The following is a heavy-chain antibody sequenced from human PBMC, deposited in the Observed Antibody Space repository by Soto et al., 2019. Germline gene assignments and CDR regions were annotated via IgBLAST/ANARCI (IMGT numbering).Heavy chain of an antibody. CDR2: ISSSSSYI. V-gene: IGHV3-21*01. Sequence: PGGSLRLSCAASGFTFSSYSMNWVRQAPGKGLEWVSSISSSSSYIYYADSVKGRFTISRDNAKNSLYLQMNSLRAEDTAVYYCARAWGYSSSSETFIGYYYYGMDVWGQGTTVTVSS. D-gene: IGHD6-6*01. J-gene: IGHJ6*02. CDR3: ARAWGYSSSSETFIGYYYYGMDV. CDR1: GFTFSSYS.